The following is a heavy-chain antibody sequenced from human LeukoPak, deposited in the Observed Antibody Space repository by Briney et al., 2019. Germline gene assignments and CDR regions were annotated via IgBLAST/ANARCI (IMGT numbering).Heavy chain of an antibody. D-gene: IGHD2-15*01. CDR2: ISGSGGST. CDR1: GFTFSSYV. V-gene: IGHV3-23*01. CDR3: AKDCSGGSCYLGGGFDP. Sequence: GGSLRLSCAASGFTFSSYVMSWVRQAPGKGLEWVSAISGSGGSTYYADSVKGRFTISRDNSKNTLYLQMNSLRAEDTAVYYCAKDCSGGSCYLGGGFDPWGQGTLVTVSS. J-gene: IGHJ5*02.